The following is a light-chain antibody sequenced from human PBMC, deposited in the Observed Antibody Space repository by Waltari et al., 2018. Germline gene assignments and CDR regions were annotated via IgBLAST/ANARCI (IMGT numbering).Light chain of an antibody. Sequence: GERATLSCRVSQSISKYVAWYQQKPGQAPRLLIYDASIRATGIPDRFSGSGYGTDFSLTISRLEPEDYAVYYCQKYGSLPATFGRGTKVEIK. J-gene: IGKJ1*01. V-gene: IGKV3-20*01. CDR1: QSISKY. CDR3: QKYGSLPAT. CDR2: DAS.